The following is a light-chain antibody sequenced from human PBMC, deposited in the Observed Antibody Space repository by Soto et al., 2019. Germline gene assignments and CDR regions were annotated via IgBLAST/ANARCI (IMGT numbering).Light chain of an antibody. CDR1: SSDVGSYNL. CDR2: EVS. CDR3: CSYAGSSTYV. J-gene: IGLJ1*01. Sequence: QSALTQPASVSGSPGQSITISCTGTSSDVGSYNLVSWYQQHPGKAPKLMIYEVSKRPSGVSNRFSGSKSGNTASLTISGLQAEDEADYYCCSYAGSSTYVFGPATKLPVL. V-gene: IGLV2-23*02.